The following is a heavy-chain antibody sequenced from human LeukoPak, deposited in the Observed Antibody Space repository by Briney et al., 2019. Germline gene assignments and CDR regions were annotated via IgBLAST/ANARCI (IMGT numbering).Heavy chain of an antibody. J-gene: IGHJ3*02. V-gene: IGHV3-48*01. CDR1: GFTFSSYE. CDR3: ARESYQTVLRYFDWLSYDAFDI. D-gene: IGHD3-9*01. Sequence: QPGGSLRLSCAASGFTFSSYEMNWVRQAPGKGLEWVSYISSSSSTIYYADSVKGRFTISRDNAKNSLYLQMNSLRAEDTAVYYCARESYQTVLRYFDWLSYDAFDIWGQGTMVTVSS. CDR2: ISSSSSTI.